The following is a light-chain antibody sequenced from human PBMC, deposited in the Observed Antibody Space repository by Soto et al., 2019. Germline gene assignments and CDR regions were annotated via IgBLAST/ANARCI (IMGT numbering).Light chain of an antibody. V-gene: IGKV1-27*01. CDR2: AAY. CDR1: QGITNY. J-gene: IGKJ1*01. CDR3: KQYKSAPWT. Sequence: DIQMTQSPSSLSASVGDRVTITCRASQGITNYLAWYQQKPGKVPKLLIYAAYTLQSGVPSRFSDSGSGTDFTLTISSLQPEDVATYYCKQYKSAPWTFGQGTKVDIK.